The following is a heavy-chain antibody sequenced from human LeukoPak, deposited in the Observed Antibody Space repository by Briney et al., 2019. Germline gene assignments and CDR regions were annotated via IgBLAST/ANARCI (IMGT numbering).Heavy chain of an antibody. Sequence: GGSLRLSCAASGFTFSSYAMHWVRQAPGKGLEWVAVISYDGSNKYYADSVKGRFTISRDNSKNTLYPQMNSLRAEDTAVYYCARAPRTTVTHSIDYWGQGTLVTVSS. CDR1: GFTFSSYA. D-gene: IGHD4-17*01. J-gene: IGHJ4*02. CDR2: ISYDGSNK. V-gene: IGHV3-30-3*01. CDR3: ARAPRTTVTHSIDY.